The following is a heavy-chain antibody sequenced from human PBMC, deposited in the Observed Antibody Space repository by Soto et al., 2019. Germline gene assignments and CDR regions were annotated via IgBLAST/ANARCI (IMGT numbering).Heavy chain of an antibody. V-gene: IGHV1-18*04. CDR3: ARGSSDTAMVMNWLDP. J-gene: IGHJ5*02. CDR1: GYTFTSYG. Sequence: ASVKVSCKASGYTFTSYGISWVRQAPGQGLEWMGWISAYNGNTNYAQKLQGRVTMTTDTSTSTAYMELRSLRSDDTAVYYCARGSSDTAMVMNWLDPCGQGTLATVSS. D-gene: IGHD5-18*01. CDR2: ISAYNGNT.